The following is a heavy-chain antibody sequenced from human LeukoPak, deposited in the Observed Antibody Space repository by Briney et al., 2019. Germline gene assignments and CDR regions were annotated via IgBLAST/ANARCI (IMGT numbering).Heavy chain of an antibody. CDR1: GGSMSGYS. D-gene: IGHD3-3*01. CDR2: ISYSGST. J-gene: IGHJ3*02. CDR3: ARYDFRDGSHDAFDI. Sequence: SETLSLTCLVSGGSMSGYSWGWVRQSPGRGLEWIGHISYSGSTNYNPSLKSRVTILVDTSKNQFSLKLSSVTAADTAVYSCARYDFRDGSHDAFDIWGQGTMVTVSS. V-gene: IGHV4-59*01.